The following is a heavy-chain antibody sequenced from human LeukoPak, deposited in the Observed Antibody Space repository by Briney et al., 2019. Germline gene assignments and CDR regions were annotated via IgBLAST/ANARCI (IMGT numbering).Heavy chain of an antibody. Sequence: GGSLRLSCAASGFSFSTFGMHWVRQTPGKGLEWVSHISKDESNKYYADSVKGRFTVSRDTSKNTLFLQMNRLRVEDTAVYYCARGGFLEWFLGPVDAFDIWGQGTMVTVSS. V-gene: IGHV3-30*03. CDR2: ISKDESNK. J-gene: IGHJ3*02. CDR3: ARGGFLEWFLGPVDAFDI. D-gene: IGHD3-3*01. CDR1: GFSFSTFG.